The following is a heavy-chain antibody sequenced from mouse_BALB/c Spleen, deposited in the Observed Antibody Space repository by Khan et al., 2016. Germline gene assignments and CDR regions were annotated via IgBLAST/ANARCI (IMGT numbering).Heavy chain of an antibody. Sequence: EVQLQESGPSLVKLSQTLSLTCSVAGDSITSGYWNWIRKFPGNKLEYMGYISHSGSTYYNPSLKSRISITRDTSKNQYYLQLNSVTTEDTATYXCVRYDGSTYVRGMDYWGQGTSGTVSS. CDR2: ISHSGST. CDR1: GDSITSGY. V-gene: IGHV3-8*02. CDR3: VRYDGSTYVRGMDY. J-gene: IGHJ4*01. D-gene: IGHD1-1*01.